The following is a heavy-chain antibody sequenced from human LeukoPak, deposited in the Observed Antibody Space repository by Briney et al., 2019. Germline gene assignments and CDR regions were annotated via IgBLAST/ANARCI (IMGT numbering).Heavy chain of an antibody. CDR3: ARDSGWWRFDF. V-gene: IGHV3-9*01. D-gene: IGHD2-8*02. CDR1: GFSFDDYA. J-gene: IGHJ4*02. Sequence: GGSLRLSCAASGFSFDDYAMHWVRQAPGKGREGGSAISWDGNSIVYADSVKGRFTIARDNAKNTLYLQMNSLRAEDTAVYYCARDSGWWRFDFWGQGTLVTVSS. CDR2: ISWDGNSI.